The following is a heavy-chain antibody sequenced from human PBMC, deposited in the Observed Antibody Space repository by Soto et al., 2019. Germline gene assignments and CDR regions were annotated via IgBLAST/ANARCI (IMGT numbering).Heavy chain of an antibody. J-gene: IGHJ6*02. CDR2: INTYNGNT. V-gene: IGHV1-18*01. CDR1: GYTFTRYG. Sequence: QVQLVQSGAEVKNPGASVKVSCKASGYTFTRYGIGWARQAPGQGLKWMGWINTYNGNTNYAQNVQGRVTLTTDTXXSTAYMELRSLRSNDTAIYYCAMVDVYVTPSPQDVWGQGTTVIVSS. D-gene: IGHD3-16*01. CDR3: AMVDVYVTPSPQDV.